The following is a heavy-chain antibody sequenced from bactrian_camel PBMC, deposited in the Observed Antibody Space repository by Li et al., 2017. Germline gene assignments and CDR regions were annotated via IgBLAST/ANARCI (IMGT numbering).Heavy chain of an antibody. J-gene: IGHJ4*01. CDR1: RDTWRRFP. CDR2: IFSGGPYT. V-gene: IGHV3S1*01. D-gene: IGHD2*01. Sequence: HVQLVESGGGSVQPGGSLRLSCLVPRDTWRRFPNLCLAWFRQTPGQEREGVAAIFSGGPYTYYADWVKGRFTMSQDADKNTLYLQLNSLKTEDTAMYYCAGKEAHCSGGDKYWGQGTQVTVS. CDR3: AGKEAHCSGGDKY.